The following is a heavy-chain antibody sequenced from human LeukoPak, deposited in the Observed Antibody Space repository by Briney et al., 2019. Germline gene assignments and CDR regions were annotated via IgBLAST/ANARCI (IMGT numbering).Heavy chain of an antibody. CDR1: GFTFSSYA. CDR3: AKGGRYCSSTSCYTS. CDR2: ISGSGVST. D-gene: IGHD2-2*02. J-gene: IGHJ5*02. V-gene: IGHV3-23*01. Sequence: GSLRLSCAASGFTFSSYAMSWLRQAPGKGLEWVSSISGSGVSTYYADSVKGRFTISRDNSKNTLYLQMNSLRAEDTAVYYCAKGGRYCSSTSCYTSWGQGTLVTVSS.